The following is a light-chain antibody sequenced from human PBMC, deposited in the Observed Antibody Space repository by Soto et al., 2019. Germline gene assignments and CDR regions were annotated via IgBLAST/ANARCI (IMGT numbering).Light chain of an antibody. Sequence: EIVMTQSPATLSVSPGERATLSCRASQSVGSNLAWHQQKPGQAPRLLIYGASTRATGIPARFSGSGSGTEFTLTISSLQSEDFAVYYCQQYNNWPSLTFGGGTKVEIK. CDR2: GAS. CDR3: QQYNNWPSLT. J-gene: IGKJ4*01. CDR1: QSVGSN. V-gene: IGKV3-15*01.